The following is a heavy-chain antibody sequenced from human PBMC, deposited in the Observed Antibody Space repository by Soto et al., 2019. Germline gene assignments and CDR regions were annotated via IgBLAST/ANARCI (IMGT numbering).Heavy chain of an antibody. CDR3: ARDFKNQATVTTYYYYGMDV. D-gene: IGHD4-17*01. CDR2: ISYDGSNK. CDR1: GFTFSSYA. J-gene: IGHJ6*02. Sequence: GGSLRLSCAASGFTFSSYAMHWVRQAPGKGLEWVAVISYDGSNKYYADSVKGRFTISRDNSKNTLYLQMNSLRAEDTAVYYCARDFKNQATVTTYYYYGMDVWGQGTTVTVSS. V-gene: IGHV3-30-3*01.